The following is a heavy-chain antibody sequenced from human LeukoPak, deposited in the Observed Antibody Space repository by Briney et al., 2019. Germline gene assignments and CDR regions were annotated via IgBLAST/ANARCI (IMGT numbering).Heavy chain of an antibody. Sequence: GGSLRLSCAASVFALNSYDMHWVRQATGKGLEWVSAIGTAGDTYYPGSVKGRFTISRENAKNSLYLQMNSLRAGDTAVYYCARAYRGYYGSGSYYNDAFDIWGQGTMVTVSS. CDR2: IGTAGDT. CDR1: VFALNSYD. CDR3: ARAYRGYYGSGSYYNDAFDI. D-gene: IGHD3-10*01. V-gene: IGHV3-13*04. J-gene: IGHJ3*02.